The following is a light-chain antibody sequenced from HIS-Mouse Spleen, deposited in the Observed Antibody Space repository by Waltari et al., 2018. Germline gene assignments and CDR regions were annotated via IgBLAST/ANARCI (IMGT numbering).Light chain of an antibody. CDR2: DVS. Sequence: QSALTQPRSVSGSPGQSVTISCTGTSSDVGGYNYVSWYQQHPGKAPKLMIYDVSKRPSGVPDRFPGSKSGNTASLTISGLQAEDEADYSCCSYAGSYTFPYVFGTGTKVTVL. CDR3: CSYAGSYTFPYV. J-gene: IGLJ1*01. CDR1: SSDVGGYNY. V-gene: IGLV2-11*01.